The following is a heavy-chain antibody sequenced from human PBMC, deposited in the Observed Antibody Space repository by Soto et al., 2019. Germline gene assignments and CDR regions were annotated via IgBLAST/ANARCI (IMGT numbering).Heavy chain of an antibody. V-gene: IGHV1-69*02. Sequence: QVQLVQSGAEVKKPGSSVKVSCKASGGTFSSYTISWVRQAPGQGLEWMGRIIPILGIANYAQKFQGRVTITAEKSTSTAYMELSSPRSEDTAVDYCASDHRVGQVTGESHWFGPWGQGTLVTVSS. CDR3: ASDHRVGQVTGESHWFGP. CDR2: IIPILGIA. CDR1: GGTFSSYT. D-gene: IGHD3-16*01. J-gene: IGHJ5*02.